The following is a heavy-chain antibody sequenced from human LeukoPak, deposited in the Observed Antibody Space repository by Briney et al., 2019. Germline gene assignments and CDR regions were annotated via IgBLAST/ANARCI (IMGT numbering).Heavy chain of an antibody. CDR3: ARVVQRLSYYDFWSGYHGWFDP. V-gene: IGHV4-4*07. CDR1: GGSISSYY. J-gene: IGHJ5*02. Sequence: PSETLSLTCTVSGGSISSYYWSWIRQPAGKGLEWIGRIYTSGSTNYNPSLKSRVTMSVDTSKNQFSLKLSPVTAADTAVYYCARVVQRLSYYDFWSGYHGWFDPWGQGTLVTVSS. CDR2: IYTSGST. D-gene: IGHD3-3*01.